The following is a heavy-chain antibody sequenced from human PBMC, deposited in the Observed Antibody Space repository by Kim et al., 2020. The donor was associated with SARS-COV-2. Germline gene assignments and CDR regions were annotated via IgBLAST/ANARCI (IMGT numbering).Heavy chain of an antibody. V-gene: IGHV3-23*01. CDR3: AKAGGDSSGWYHGMDV. Sequence: GGSLRLSCAASGFTFSSYAMSWVRQAPGKGLEWVSAISGSGGSTYYADSVKGRFTISRDNSKNTLYLQMNSLRAEDTAVYYCAKAGGDSSGWYHGMDVWGQGTTVTVSS. D-gene: IGHD6-19*01. J-gene: IGHJ6*02. CDR1: GFTFSSYA. CDR2: ISGSGGST.